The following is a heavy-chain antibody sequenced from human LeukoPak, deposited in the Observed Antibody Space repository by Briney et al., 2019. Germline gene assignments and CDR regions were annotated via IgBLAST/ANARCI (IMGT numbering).Heavy chain of an antibody. V-gene: IGHV1-69*05. CDR1: GGTFSSYA. CDR3: ASTAMASDTDFDY. J-gene: IGHJ4*02. Sequence: ASVKVSCKASGGTFSSYAISWVRQAPGQGLEWMGGIIPIFGTANYAQKFQGRVTITTDESTSTAYMELSSLRSEDTAVYYCASTAMASDTDFDYWGQGTLVTVSS. CDR2: IIPIFGTA. D-gene: IGHD5-18*01.